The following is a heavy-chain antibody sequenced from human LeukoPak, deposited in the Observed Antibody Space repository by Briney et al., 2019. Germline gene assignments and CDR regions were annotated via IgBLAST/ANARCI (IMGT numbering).Heavy chain of an antibody. CDR3: ARSVSGVWLFDY. CDR2: SSSDETYK. CDR1: GFTFSSYS. J-gene: IGHJ4*02. Sequence: GGSLRLSCAASGFTFSSYSMNWVRQAPGKGLEWVSVSSSDETYKFYADSVRGRFTISRDNSKNRLYLQMSDLRAEDTAVYFCARSVSGVWLFDYWGRGTLVTVSS. V-gene: IGHV3-30*13. D-gene: IGHD5/OR15-5a*01.